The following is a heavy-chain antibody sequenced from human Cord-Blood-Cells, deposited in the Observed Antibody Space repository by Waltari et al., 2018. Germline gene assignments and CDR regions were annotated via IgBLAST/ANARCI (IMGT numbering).Heavy chain of an antibody. Sequence: QVQLVQSGAEVKKPGSSVKVSCKASGGTFSSYAISWVRQAPGQGLEWMGWIIPIFGTANYAQKFQGRVTMTADESTSTAYIELSSLRSEDTAVYYCARVRNTMVRGVDAFDIWGQGTMVTVSS. D-gene: IGHD3-10*01. V-gene: IGHV1-69*12. CDR2: IIPIFGTA. CDR3: ARVRNTMVRGVDAFDI. J-gene: IGHJ3*02. CDR1: GGTFSSYA.